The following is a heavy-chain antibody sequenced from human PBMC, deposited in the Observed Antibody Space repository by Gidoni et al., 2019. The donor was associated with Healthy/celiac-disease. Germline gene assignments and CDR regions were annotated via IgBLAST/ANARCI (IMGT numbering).Heavy chain of an antibody. J-gene: IGHJ4*02. CDR1: GFTFSDYY. CDR3: ARDGECFWSGYCDY. V-gene: IGHV3-11*06. D-gene: IGHD3-3*01. CDR2: ISSSSSYT. Sequence: QVQLVESGGGLVKPGGSLRLSCAASGFTFSDYYMSWIRQAPGKGLEWVSYISSSSSYTNDADFVKGRFTTSRDNAKNALYLEMNSLRAEDTAVYYCARDGECFWSGYCDYLGQGTLVTVSS.